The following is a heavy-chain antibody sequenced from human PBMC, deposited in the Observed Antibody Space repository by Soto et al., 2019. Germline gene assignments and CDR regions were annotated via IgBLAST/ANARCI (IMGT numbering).Heavy chain of an antibody. CDR1: GFTFNNYA. Sequence: EVQLLESGGGLVQPVGSLRLSCAASGFTFNNYAMTWVRQSPGKGLAWVSAISGGGDTTSYADSVKGRFTVSRDGSKTTLYLQMSSLRAEDTALYYCAKGRGGSGSLTPRVDFWGQGTLVTVSS. V-gene: IGHV3-23*01. J-gene: IGHJ4*02. D-gene: IGHD3-10*01. CDR2: ISGGGDTT. CDR3: AKGRGGSGSLTPRVDF.